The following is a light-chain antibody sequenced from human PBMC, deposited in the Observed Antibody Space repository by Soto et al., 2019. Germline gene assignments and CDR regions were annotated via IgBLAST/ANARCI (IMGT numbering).Light chain of an antibody. CDR3: SSYTSSSTRGVV. CDR1: SRDVGGYNY. V-gene: IGLV2-14*01. CDR2: DVS. J-gene: IGLJ2*01. Sequence: QSALTQPASVSGSPGQSITISCTGTSRDVGGYNYVSWYQQHPGKAPKLMIYDVSNRPSGVSNRFSGSKSGNTASLTISGLQAEDEADYYCSSYTSSSTRGVVFGGGTKRTVL.